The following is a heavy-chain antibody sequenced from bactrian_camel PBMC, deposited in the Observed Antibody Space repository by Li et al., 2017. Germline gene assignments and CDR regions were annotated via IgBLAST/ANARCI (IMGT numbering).Heavy chain of an antibody. CDR1: GFGFGRVD. CDR2: IYPSGRST. D-gene: IGHD1*01. Sequence: VQLVESGGGLVQPGWSLRLSCAASGFGFGRVDMSWVRQAPGKGLDWVSTIYPSGRSTFYADSVKGRFHFSRDRAKNTLYLQMNNLKPEDTAMYYCAAESFCPETLEGSPIDSGYWGLGTQVTVS. J-gene: IGHJ6*01. V-gene: IGHV3S40*01. CDR3: AAESFCPETLEGSPIDSGY.